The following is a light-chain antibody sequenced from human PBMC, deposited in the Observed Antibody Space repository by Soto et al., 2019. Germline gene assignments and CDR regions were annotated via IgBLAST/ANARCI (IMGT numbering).Light chain of an antibody. J-gene: IGKJ2*01. V-gene: IGKV1-5*03. CDR3: QQYNDSFPYT. Sequence: DIQMTQSPSTLSASVGDRVTITCRASQSISSWLAWYQQKPGTAPKLLIYAASTLESGVPSRFSGSRSGTEFTLTVSSLQAYGFANYYCQQYNDSFPYTFGQGTKLEIK. CDR1: QSISSW. CDR2: AAS.